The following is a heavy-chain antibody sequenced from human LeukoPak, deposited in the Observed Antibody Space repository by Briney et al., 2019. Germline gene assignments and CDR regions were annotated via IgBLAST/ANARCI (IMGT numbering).Heavy chain of an antibody. V-gene: IGHV3-30-3*01. Sequence: GRSLRLSCAASGFTFSSYAMHWVRQAPGKGLEWVAVISYDGSNKYYADSVKGRFTISRDNSKNTLYLQMNSLRAEDTAVYYCAREVAGGYSSSYIDYWGQGNLVTVSS. CDR1: GFTFSSYA. CDR3: AREVAGGYSSSYIDY. CDR2: ISYDGSNK. D-gene: IGHD6-6*01. J-gene: IGHJ4*02.